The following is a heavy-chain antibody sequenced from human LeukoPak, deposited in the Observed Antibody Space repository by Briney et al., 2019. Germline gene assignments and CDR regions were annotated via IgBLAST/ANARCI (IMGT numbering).Heavy chain of an antibody. Sequence: GGSLRLSCAASGFTFSSYSMNWVRQAPGKGLEWVSSISSSSSYIYYADSVKGRFTISRDNAKNSLYLQMNSLRAEDTAVYYCAKHPIAAEDYYYYMDVWGKGTTVTVSS. CDR2: ISSSSSYI. V-gene: IGHV3-21*04. D-gene: IGHD6-13*01. CDR1: GFTFSSYS. CDR3: AKHPIAAEDYYYYMDV. J-gene: IGHJ6*03.